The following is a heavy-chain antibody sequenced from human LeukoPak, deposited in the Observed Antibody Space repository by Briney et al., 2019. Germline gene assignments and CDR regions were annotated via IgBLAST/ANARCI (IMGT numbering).Heavy chain of an antibody. CDR1: GFTFSSYW. Sequence: GGSLRLSCAASGFTFSSYWMHWVRQAPGKGLVWVSRIKTDGSSTGYADSVKGRFTISRDNAKNTLYLQMNSLRAEDTAVYYCTTAVSQYSRSWYLFDSWGQGTLVTVSS. V-gene: IGHV3-74*01. CDR3: TTAVSQYSRSWYLFDS. J-gene: IGHJ4*02. CDR2: IKTDGSST. D-gene: IGHD6-13*01.